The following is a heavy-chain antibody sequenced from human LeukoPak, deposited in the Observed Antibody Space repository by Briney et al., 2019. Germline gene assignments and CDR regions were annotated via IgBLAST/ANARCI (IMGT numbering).Heavy chain of an antibody. V-gene: IGHV3-20*04. CDR3: ARGGGYFDWLLPPLYFDY. CDR2: INWNGGST. J-gene: IGHJ4*02. CDR1: GFTFDDYG. D-gene: IGHD3-9*01. Sequence: TGGSLRLSCAASGFTFDDYGMSWVRQAPGKGLEWVSGINWNGGSTGYADSVKGRFTISRDNAKNSLYLQMNSLRAEDTALYYCARGGGYFDWLLPPLYFDYWGQGTLVTVSS.